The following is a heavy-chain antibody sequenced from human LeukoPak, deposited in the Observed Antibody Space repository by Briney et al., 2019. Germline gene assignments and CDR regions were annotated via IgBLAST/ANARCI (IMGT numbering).Heavy chain of an antibody. CDR1: GYTFTGYY. D-gene: IGHD3-22*01. CDR3: ALTMITDYFDY. CDR2: INPNSGGT. V-gene: IGHV1-2*06. J-gene: IGHJ4*02. Sequence: ASVKVSCKASGYTFTGYYMHWVRQAPGQGLEWMGRINPNSGGTNYAQKFQGRVTMIRDTSISTAYKELSRLRSDDTAVYYCALTMITDYFDYWGQGTLVTVSS.